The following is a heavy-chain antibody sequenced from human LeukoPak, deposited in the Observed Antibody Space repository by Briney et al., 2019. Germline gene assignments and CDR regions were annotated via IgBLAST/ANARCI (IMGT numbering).Heavy chain of an antibody. CDR3: ARGVAPSIAAAGTILSFDY. Sequence: SETLSLTCFVSGGSISTYYWGWIRQPPGKGLEWIGSIYYSGSTYYNPSLKSRVTISVDTSKNQFSLKLSSVTAADTAVYYCARGVAPSIAAAGTILSFDYWGQGTLVTVSS. J-gene: IGHJ4*02. D-gene: IGHD6-13*01. CDR2: IYYSGST. CDR1: GGSISTYY. V-gene: IGHV4-39*07.